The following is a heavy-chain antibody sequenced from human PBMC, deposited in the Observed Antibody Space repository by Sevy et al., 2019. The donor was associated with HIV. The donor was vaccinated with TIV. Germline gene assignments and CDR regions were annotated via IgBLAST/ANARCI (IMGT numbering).Heavy chain of an antibody. D-gene: IGHD3-22*01. CDR2: FDPEDGKR. CDR1: GYTLTKVS. CDR3: AATREYYDGNSGYFDY. V-gene: IGHV1-24*01. J-gene: IGHJ4*02. Sequence: ASVKVSCRVSGYTLTKVSMHWVRQAPGKGLEWMGSFDPEDGKRIYAQKYQGRVTMSEDTSTDTAYMDLSSLRSDDTAVYYCAATREYYDGNSGYFDYWGQGTLVTVSS.